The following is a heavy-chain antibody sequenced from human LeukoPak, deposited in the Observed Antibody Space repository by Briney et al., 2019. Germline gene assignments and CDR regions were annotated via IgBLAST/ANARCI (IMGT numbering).Heavy chain of an antibody. V-gene: IGHV3-30*04. J-gene: IGHJ4*02. CDR2: ISYDGSNK. D-gene: IGHD3-3*01. CDR1: GFTFSVYA. Sequence: GGSLRLSCAASGFTFSVYAMHWVRQAPGKGREWVALISYDGSNKYYADSVKGRFTISRDNFKNTLYLQINSVRAEDTAVYYCARATYYDYWSGYYGAFDYWGQGTLVTVSS. CDR3: ARATYYDYWSGYYGAFDY.